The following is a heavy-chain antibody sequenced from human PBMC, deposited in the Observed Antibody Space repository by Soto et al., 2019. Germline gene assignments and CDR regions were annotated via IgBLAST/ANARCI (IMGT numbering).Heavy chain of an antibody. CDR3: ARDWFGSDY. J-gene: IGHJ4*02. V-gene: IGHV1-18*01. D-gene: IGHD1-26*01. CDR1: GYTFTSYG. CDR2: INPYNGNT. Sequence: QVQLVQSGAEVKKPGASVKVSCKASGYTFTSYGISWVRQAPGQGLEWMGWINPYNGNTNYAQKLQGRVTMTTDTSTNTASMELRSLRSGDTAVYYCARDWFGSDYWGQGTLVTVSS.